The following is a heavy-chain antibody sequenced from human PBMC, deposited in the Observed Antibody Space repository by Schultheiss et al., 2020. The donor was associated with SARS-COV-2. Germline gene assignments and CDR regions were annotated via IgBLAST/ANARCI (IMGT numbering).Heavy chain of an antibody. D-gene: IGHD2-15*01. Sequence: GGSLRLSCAASGFTVSSNYMSWVRQAPGKGLEWVSRINSDGSSTSYADSVKGRFTISRDNAKNSLYLQMNSLRAEDTAVYYCARNLEPYCSGGSCEYYGMDVWGQGTTVTVSS. CDR1: GFTVSSNY. J-gene: IGHJ6*02. CDR3: ARNLEPYCSGGSCEYYGMDV. CDR2: INSDGSST. V-gene: IGHV3-74*01.